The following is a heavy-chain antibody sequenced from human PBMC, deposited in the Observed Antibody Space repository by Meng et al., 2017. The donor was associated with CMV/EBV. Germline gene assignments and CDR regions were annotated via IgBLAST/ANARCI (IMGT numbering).Heavy chain of an antibody. Sequence: QLQIQQWGAGLLKPSGPLSLTRAVYGGSFSGYYWSWIRPPPGKGLEWIGEINHSGSTNYNPSLKSRVTISVDTSKNQFSLKLSSVTAADTAVYYCARGGNWFDPWGQGTLVTVSS. V-gene: IGHV4-34*01. CDR3: ARGGNWFDP. CDR2: INHSGST. J-gene: IGHJ5*02. CDR1: GGSFSGYY.